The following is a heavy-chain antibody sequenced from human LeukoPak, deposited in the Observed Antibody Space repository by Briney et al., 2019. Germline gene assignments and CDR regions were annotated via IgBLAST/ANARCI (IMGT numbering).Heavy chain of an antibody. J-gene: IGHJ6*02. Sequence: SETLSLTCAVSGGSFSSGGYSWSWIRQPPGKGLEWIGYIYHSGSTYYNPSLKSRATISVDRSKNQFSLKLSSVTAADTAVYYCARGGSSWPYYYYGMDVWGQGTTVTVSS. D-gene: IGHD6-13*01. CDR3: ARGGSSWPYYYYGMDV. CDR2: IYHSGST. V-gene: IGHV4-30-2*01. CDR1: GGSFSSGGYS.